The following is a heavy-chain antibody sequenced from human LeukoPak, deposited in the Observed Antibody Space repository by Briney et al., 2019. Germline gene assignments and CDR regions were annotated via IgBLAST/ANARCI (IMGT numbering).Heavy chain of an antibody. J-gene: IGHJ4*02. CDR3: ARSYRGVIAY. CDR2: IYYSGST. V-gene: IGHV4-61*01. D-gene: IGHD3-10*01. Sequence: KTSETLSLTCTVSGGSVSSGSYYWSWIRQPPGKGLEWIGYIYYSGSTYYNPSLKSRVTISVDTSKNQFSLKLSSVTAADTAVYYCARSYRGVIAYWGQGTLVTVSS. CDR1: GGSVSSGSYY.